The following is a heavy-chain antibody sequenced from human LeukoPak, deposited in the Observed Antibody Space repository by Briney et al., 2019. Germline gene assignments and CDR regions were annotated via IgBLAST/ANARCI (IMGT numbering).Heavy chain of an antibody. J-gene: IGHJ4*02. CDR3: ARDDYYDSSGYWGHDY. CDR1: GFTFSSYW. Sequence: PGGSLRLSCAASGFTFSSYWMSWVRQAPGKGLEWVANIKQDGSEKYYVDSVKGRFTISRDNAKNSLYLQMNSLRAEDTAVYYCARDDYYDSSGYWGHDYWGQGTLVTVSS. CDR2: IKQDGSEK. V-gene: IGHV3-7*01. D-gene: IGHD3-22*01.